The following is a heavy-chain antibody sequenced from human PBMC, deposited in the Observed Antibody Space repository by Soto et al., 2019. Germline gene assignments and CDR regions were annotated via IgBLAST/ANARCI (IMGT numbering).Heavy chain of an antibody. CDR2: ISNTGGGT. CDR1: VVTFSSYA. Sequence: GGSLRLSCAASVVTFSSYAMNWVRQAPGKGLEWVSTISNTGGGTFYAGSVRGRFTISRDNSNNTLYLQMHRLRADDSAIYFCAVGRHKTSGSNTWFDPWGRGTQVTVSS. J-gene: IGHJ5*02. V-gene: IGHV3-23*01. D-gene: IGHD3-22*01. CDR3: AVGRHKTSGSNTWFDP.